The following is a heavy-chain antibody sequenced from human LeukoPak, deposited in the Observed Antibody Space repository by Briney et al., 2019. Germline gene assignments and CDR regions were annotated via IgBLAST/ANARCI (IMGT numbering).Heavy chain of an antibody. Sequence: GGSLRLSCAASGFTFSSYSMNWVRQAPGKGLEWVSSISSSSSYIYYADSVRGRFTISRDNSKNTLYLQMNSLRVEDTALYYCARERGEEYSSGWYKTNFFDTWGQGTRVTVSS. CDR2: ISSSSSYI. D-gene: IGHD6-19*01. CDR1: GFTFSSYS. J-gene: IGHJ4*02. CDR3: ARERGEEYSSGWYKTNFFDT. V-gene: IGHV3-21*04.